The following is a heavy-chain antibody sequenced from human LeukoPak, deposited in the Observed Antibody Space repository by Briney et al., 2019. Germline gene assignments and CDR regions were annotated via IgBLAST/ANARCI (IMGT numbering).Heavy chain of an antibody. V-gene: IGHV3-21*01. CDR1: GFTFNSYS. D-gene: IGHD6-13*01. J-gene: IGHJ5*02. CDR3: ARGAAAGSNWFDP. CDR2: ISSSSSYI. Sequence: GGSLRLSCAASGFTFNSYSMNWVRQAPGKGLEWVSSISSSSSYIYYADSVKGRFTISRDNAKNSLYLQMNSLRAEDTAVYYCARGAAAGSNWFDPWGQGTLVTVSS.